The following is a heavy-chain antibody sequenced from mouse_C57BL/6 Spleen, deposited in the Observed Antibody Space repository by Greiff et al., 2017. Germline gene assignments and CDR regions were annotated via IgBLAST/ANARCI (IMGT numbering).Heavy chain of an antibody. J-gene: IGHJ4*01. CDR2: INPNYGTT. CDR3: SRSNYGNDLYAMDY. Sequence: VQLQQSGPELVKPGASVQISCQASGYSFTDYNMNWVKQSNGKSLEWIGVINPNYGTTSYNQKFKGKDTLTVDQSSSTAYMQLNSLTSEDSAVYYCSRSNYGNDLYAMDYRGQGTLVTVSS. CDR1: GYSFTDYN. D-gene: IGHD2-2*01. V-gene: IGHV1-39*01.